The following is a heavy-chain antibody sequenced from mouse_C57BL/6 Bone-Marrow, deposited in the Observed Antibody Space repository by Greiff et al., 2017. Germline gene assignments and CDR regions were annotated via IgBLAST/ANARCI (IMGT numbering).Heavy chain of an antibody. Sequence: QVQLQQSGPELVKPGASVKISCKASGYAFSSSWMNWVKQRPGKGLEWIGRIYPGDGDTTYNGKFKGKATLTADKSSSTAYMQLSSLASEDSAVYFCAGSGDYDGYYGWYYDVWGTGTTVTVSS. CDR2: IYPGDGDT. D-gene: IGHD2-3*01. V-gene: IGHV1-82*01. CDR3: AGSGDYDGYYGWYYDV. J-gene: IGHJ1*03. CDR1: GYAFSSSW.